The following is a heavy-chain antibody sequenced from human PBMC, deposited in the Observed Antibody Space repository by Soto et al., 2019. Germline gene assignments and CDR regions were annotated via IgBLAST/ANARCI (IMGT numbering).Heavy chain of an antibody. CDR2: IYPGDSDT. CDR3: ARHEMVRGVSMDV. V-gene: IGHV5-51*01. J-gene: IGHJ6*02. CDR1: GYSFTNYW. D-gene: IGHD3-10*01. Sequence: PGESLKISCKGSGYSFTNYWIGWVRQMPGKGLEWMGIIYPGDSDTRYSPSFQGQVTISADKSINTAYLQWSSLKASDTAMYNCARHEMVRGVSMDVWGQGTTVTVSS.